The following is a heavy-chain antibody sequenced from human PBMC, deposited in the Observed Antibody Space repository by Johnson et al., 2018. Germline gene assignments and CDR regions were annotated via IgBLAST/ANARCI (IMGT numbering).Heavy chain of an antibody. J-gene: IGHJ6*03. V-gene: IGHV4-59*01. Sequence: QVQLQESGPGLVKPSETLSLTCTVSGGSISSYYWSWIRQPPGKGLEWIGYIYYSGSTNYNPSLKSRVTISVDTSKNQLSLKLSSVTGEDTAVYYCARVLYDSSGYYVGYHYYYMDFWGKGTTVTVSS. CDR3: ARVLYDSSGYYVGYHYYYMDF. D-gene: IGHD3-22*01. CDR1: GGSISSYY. CDR2: IYYSGST.